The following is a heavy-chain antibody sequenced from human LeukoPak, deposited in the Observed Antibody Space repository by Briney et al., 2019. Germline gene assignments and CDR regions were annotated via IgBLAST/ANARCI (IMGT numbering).Heavy chain of an antibody. J-gene: IGHJ4*02. D-gene: IGHD3-22*01. CDR3: AREKFYDSSGNFDY. CDR2: ISSSSSYI. Sequence: GGSLRLSCAASGFTFSSYSMNWVRQAPGKGLEWVSSISSSSSYIYYADSVKGRFTISRDNAKNSLYLQMNSLRAEDTALYYCAREKFYDSSGNFDYWGQGTLVTVSS. CDR1: GFTFSSYS. V-gene: IGHV3-21*04.